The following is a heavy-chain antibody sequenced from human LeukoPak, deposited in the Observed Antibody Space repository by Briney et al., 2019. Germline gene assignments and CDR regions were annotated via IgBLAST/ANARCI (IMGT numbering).Heavy chain of an antibody. CDR3: ARHALTKVGTTPYYFDY. V-gene: IGHV4-39*01. J-gene: IGHJ4*02. D-gene: IGHD1-26*01. CDR2: MYHSGST. Sequence: SETLSLTCTVSGGSISSSGYYWGWVRQARGKGLEWIGSMYHSGSTYCNQSLKSRVTISVDTSKNQFSLKLGSVTAADTAVYYCARHALTKVGTTPYYFDYWGQGTLVTVSS. CDR1: GGSISSSGYY.